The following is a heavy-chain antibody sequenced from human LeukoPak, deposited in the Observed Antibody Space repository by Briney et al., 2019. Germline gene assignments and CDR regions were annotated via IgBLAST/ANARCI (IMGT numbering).Heavy chain of an antibody. CDR2: IKEDGSDK. CDR1: GFTFSTYW. J-gene: IGHJ3*02. D-gene: IGHD4-17*01. Sequence: GGSLRLSCAASGFTFSTYWMTWVRQAPGKGLEWVANIKEDGSDKYYVDSVKGRFTISRDNSKNTLYLQMNSLRAEDTAVYYCARAGTVTTNHDAFDIWGQGTMVTVSS. CDR3: ARAGTVTTNHDAFDI. V-gene: IGHV3-7*01.